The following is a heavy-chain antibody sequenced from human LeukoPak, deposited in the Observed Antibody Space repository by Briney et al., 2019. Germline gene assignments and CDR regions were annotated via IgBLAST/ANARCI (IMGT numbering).Heavy chain of an antibody. CDR3: ARDFYASGFYFWFDP. Sequence: KTSETLSLTCTVSGGYTGSHYWSWIRQPAGKGLEWIGRISPSGTTHYNPSLGSRVTMSVDTSKSYFSLRLSSVTAADTAVYYCARDFYASGFYFWFDPWGQGILVTVSS. CDR1: GGYTGSHY. J-gene: IGHJ5*02. D-gene: IGHD2/OR15-2a*01. V-gene: IGHV4-4*07. CDR2: ISPSGTT.